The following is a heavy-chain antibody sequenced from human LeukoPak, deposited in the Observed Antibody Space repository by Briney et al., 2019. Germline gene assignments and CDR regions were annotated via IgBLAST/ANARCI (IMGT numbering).Heavy chain of an antibody. CDR1: GGTFSSYA. D-gene: IGHD3-9*01. V-gene: IGHV1-69*13. CDR3: ARSILTGITVNPLDY. Sequence: GASVKVSCKASGGTFSSYAISWVRQAPGQGLEWMGGIIPIFGTANYAQKFQGRVTITADESTSTAYLELSSLRSGDTAVYYCARSILTGITVNPLDYWGQGTLVTVSS. J-gene: IGHJ4*02. CDR2: IIPIFGTA.